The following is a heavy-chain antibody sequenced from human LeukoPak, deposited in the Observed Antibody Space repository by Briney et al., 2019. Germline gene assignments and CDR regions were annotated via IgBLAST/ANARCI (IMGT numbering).Heavy chain of an antibody. D-gene: IGHD3-22*01. J-gene: IGHJ4*02. CDR2: IYTSGST. CDR1: GGCISSYY. CDR3: ARDWYYDSSGTLDY. Sequence: PSETLSLTCTVSGGCISSYYWSWIRQPAGKGLEWIGRIYTSGSTNYNPSLKSRVTMSVDTSKNQFSLKLSSVTAADTAVYYCARDWYYDSSGTLDYWGQGTLVTVSS. V-gene: IGHV4-4*07.